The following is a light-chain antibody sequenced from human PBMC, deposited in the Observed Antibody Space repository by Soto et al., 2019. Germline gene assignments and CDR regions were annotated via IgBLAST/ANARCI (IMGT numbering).Light chain of an antibody. J-gene: IGKJ4*01. V-gene: IGKV3-20*01. Sequence: EVVLTQSPGTLSLPPGERATLSCRASQSVRSSYLAWYQQKPGQAPRLLIYGASSRATGIPDRFSGSGSETDFTLTISRLEPEDPAVYYCQQYGGSPPKLTFGGGTKVEIK. CDR2: GAS. CDR1: QSVRSSY. CDR3: QQYGGSPPKLT.